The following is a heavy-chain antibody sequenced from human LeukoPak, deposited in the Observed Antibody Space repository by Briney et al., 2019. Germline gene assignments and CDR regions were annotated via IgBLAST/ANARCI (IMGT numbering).Heavy chain of an antibody. Sequence: SETRSLTCTVSGGSISSSSYYWGWIRQPPGKGLEWIGSIYYSGSTYYDPSLKSRVTISVDTSKNQFSLKLSSVTAADTAVYYCARHAADYDFWSGYYGRGSYFDYWGQGTLVTVSS. J-gene: IGHJ4*02. V-gene: IGHV4-39*01. CDR1: GGSISSSSYY. CDR2: IYYSGST. D-gene: IGHD3-3*01. CDR3: ARHAADYDFWSGYYGRGSYFDY.